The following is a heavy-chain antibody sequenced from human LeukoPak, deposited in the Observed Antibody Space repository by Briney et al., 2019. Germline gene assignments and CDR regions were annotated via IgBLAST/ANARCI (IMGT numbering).Heavy chain of an antibody. CDR1: GGSINFSY. CDR3: ARLRAAPGEAHFDY. Sequence: SETLSLTCTVSGGSINFSYWSWIRQPPGKGLEWIGYMHYSGSTNYNPSLKSRVTISVGTSNNHFSLKLTSVTAADTAVYYCARLRAAPGEAHFDYWGQGTLVTVSS. D-gene: IGHD6-13*01. CDR2: MHYSGST. J-gene: IGHJ4*02. V-gene: IGHV4-59*08.